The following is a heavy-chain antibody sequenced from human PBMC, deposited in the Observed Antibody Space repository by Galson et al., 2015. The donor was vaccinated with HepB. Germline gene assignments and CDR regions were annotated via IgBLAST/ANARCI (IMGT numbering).Heavy chain of an antibody. CDR3: AKGLYRYYFDY. CDR2: ISYDENNK. V-gene: IGHV3-30*18. CDR1: GFTFITYG. D-gene: IGHD2-15*01. Sequence: SLRLSCAASGFTFITYGMHWVRQTPGKGLEGVAVISYDENNKYYADSVKGRFTISRDNSKNTLYLQMNSLRAEDTAVYYCAKGLYRYYFDYWVQGTLVTVSS. J-gene: IGHJ4*02.